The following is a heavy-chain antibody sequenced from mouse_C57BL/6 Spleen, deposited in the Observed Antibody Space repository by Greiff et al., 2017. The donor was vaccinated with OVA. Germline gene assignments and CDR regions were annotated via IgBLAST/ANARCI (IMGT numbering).Heavy chain of an antibody. CDR1: GYTFTDYY. CDR3: ARDYGPAMDY. Sequence: VQLQQSGPELVKPGASVKISCKASGYTFTDYYMNWVKQSHGKSLEWIGDINPNNGGTSYNQKFKGKATLTVDKSSSTAYMELRSLTSEVSAVSYCARDYGPAMDYWGQGTSVTVSS. D-gene: IGHD1-1*02. V-gene: IGHV1-26*01. CDR2: INPNNGGT. J-gene: IGHJ4*01.